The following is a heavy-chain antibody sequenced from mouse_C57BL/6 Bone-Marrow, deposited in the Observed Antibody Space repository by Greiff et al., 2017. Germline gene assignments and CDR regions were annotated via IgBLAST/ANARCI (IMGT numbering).Heavy chain of an antibody. Sequence: QVQLQQSGAELVRPGASVTLSCKASGYTFTDYEMHWVKQTPVHGLEWIGAIDPETGGTAYNQQLKGKAIMTADKSSSTAYMELRSLTSEDSAVYYWARTGSSYGYWYFDVWGTGTTVTVSS. CDR2: IDPETGGT. D-gene: IGHD1-1*01. CDR1: GYTFTDYE. J-gene: IGHJ1*03. V-gene: IGHV1-15*01. CDR3: ARTGSSYGYWYFDV.